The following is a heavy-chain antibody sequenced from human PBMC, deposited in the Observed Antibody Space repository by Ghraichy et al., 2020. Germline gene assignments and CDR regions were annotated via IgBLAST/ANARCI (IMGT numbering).Heavy chain of an antibody. CDR2: ITWDGGST. V-gene: IGHV3-43D*03. J-gene: IGHJ5*02. D-gene: IGHD3-10*01. Sequence: GESLNISCAASGFTFDDYAMHWVRRAPGKGLEWVSLITWDGGSTYYADSVEGRFTISRVNSKNSLYLQMNNLRAEDTAFYYCAKDINAGYGSTSYLGSWGQGTLVTVSS. CDR1: GFTFDDYA. CDR3: AKDINAGYGSTSYLGS.